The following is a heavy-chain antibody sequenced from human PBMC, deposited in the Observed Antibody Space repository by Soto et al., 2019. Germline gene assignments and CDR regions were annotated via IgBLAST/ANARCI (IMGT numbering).Heavy chain of an antibody. J-gene: IGHJ4*02. CDR3: TSQLGGSTEFDY. CDR1: GFTFTNYA. D-gene: IGHD2-2*01. CDR2: IWSDGSHK. Sequence: QVQLVESGGGVVQPGRCLRLSCAASGFTFTNYAMHWVRQAPGKGLEWVALIWSDGSHKCYADSVKGRFTISRDNSKYTLYLQMNTLRAEDTAVYYCTSQLGGSTEFDYWGQGTLVTVSS. V-gene: IGHV3-33*01.